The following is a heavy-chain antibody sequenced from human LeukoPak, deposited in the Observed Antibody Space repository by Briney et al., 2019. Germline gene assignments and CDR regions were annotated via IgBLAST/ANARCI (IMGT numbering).Heavy chain of an antibody. CDR3: ASALPYYYGSGSFDY. D-gene: IGHD3-10*01. J-gene: IGHJ4*02. V-gene: IGHV3-30-3*01. CDR2: ISYDGNNK. CDR1: GFNFSDDA. Sequence: TGGSLRLSCAASGFNFSDDAMHWVRQAPGKGLEWVAFISYDGNNKYYADSVRGRFTISRDNAKNSLYLQMNSLRAEDTAVYYCASALPYYYGSGSFDYWGQGTLVTVSS.